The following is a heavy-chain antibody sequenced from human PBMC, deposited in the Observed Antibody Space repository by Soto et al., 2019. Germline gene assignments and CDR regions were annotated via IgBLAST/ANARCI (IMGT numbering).Heavy chain of an antibody. CDR2: LNTYGNT. Sequence: QVQLQESGPGLVRPSETLSLTCTVSGGSISSYRWSWIRQPAGKGLEWIGRLNTYGNTHYGPSLKSRGTVSVDTSRNQFSLTLRSVTAADSAVYHCGRESGETWDYEASWGQGTPVSVSS. CDR1: GGSISSYR. V-gene: IGHV4-4*07. D-gene: IGHD1-7*01. J-gene: IGHJ5*02. CDR3: GRESGETWDYEAS.